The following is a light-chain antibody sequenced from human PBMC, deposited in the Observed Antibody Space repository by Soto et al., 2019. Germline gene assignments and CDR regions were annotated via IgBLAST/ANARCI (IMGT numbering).Light chain of an antibody. Sequence: QSVLTQPASVSGSPGQSITISCTGTSSDVGGYNYVSWYQQHPGKAPKLLIYDVSNRPSGVSNLFSGSKSGNTASITISGLADEDEDDYYSTSITSVHTVVFGNGTKLTVL. V-gene: IGLV2-14*01. CDR2: DVS. J-gene: IGLJ1*01. CDR3: TSITSVHTVV. CDR1: SSDVGGYNY.